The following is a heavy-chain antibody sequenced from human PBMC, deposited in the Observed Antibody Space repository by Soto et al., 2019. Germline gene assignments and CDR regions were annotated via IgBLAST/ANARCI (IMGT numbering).Heavy chain of an antibody. CDR3: AKGYSNYIPYSWFDP. Sequence: GGSLRLSCAASGFTFSSYAMSWVRQAPGKGLEWVSAISGSGGSTYYADSVKGRFTISRDNSKNTLYLQMNSLRAEDTVVYYCAKGYSNYIPYSWFDPWGQGTLVTVSS. D-gene: IGHD4-4*01. CDR1: GFTFSSYA. CDR2: ISGSGGST. V-gene: IGHV3-23*01. J-gene: IGHJ5*02.